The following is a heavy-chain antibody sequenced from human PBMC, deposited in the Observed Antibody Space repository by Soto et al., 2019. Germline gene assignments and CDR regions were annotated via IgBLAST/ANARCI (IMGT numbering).Heavy chain of an antibody. D-gene: IGHD1-26*01. CDR1: VLTCSSYD. CDR2: ISYDGSNK. Sequence: WGSPWFSCVSPVLTCSSYDIDWGRQAPGRGLEWVALISYDGSNKYYADSVKGRFTISRDNSKNTLFLQMNTLRADDAAVHHSAIVHSGSFGFDIWGRGTVVTVSS. CDR3: AIVHSGSFGFDI. V-gene: IGHV3-30*03. J-gene: IGHJ3*02.